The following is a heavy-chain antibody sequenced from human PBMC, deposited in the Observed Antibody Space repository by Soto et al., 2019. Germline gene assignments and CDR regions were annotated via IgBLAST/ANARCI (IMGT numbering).Heavy chain of an antibody. Sequence: PSETLSLTCAVYGGSFSGYYWSWIRQPPGKGLEWIGEINHSGSTNYNPSLKSRVTISVDTSKNQFSLKLSSVTAADTAVYYCARGGFAVYGNFDYWGQGTLVTVS. CDR3: ARGGFAVYGNFDY. V-gene: IGHV4-34*01. J-gene: IGHJ4*02. D-gene: IGHD1-20*01. CDR2: INHSGST. CDR1: GGSFSGYY.